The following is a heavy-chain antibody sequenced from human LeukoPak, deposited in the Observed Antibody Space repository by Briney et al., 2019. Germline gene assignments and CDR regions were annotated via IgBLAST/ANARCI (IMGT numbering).Heavy chain of an antibody. V-gene: IGHV4-30-2*01. CDR2: IYHSGST. CDR3: ASSIDRDAFDI. Sequence: SETLSLTCTVSGGSLSSGGYYWSWLRQPPGKGLEWVGYIYHSGSTYYNPSLKSRVTISVDRSKNQFSLKLSSVTAADTAVYYCASSIDRDAFDIWGQGTMVTVSS. CDR1: GGSLSSGGYY. D-gene: IGHD2-15*01. J-gene: IGHJ3*02.